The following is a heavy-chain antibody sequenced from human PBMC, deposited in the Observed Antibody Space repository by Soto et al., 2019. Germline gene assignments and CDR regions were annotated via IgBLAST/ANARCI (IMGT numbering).Heavy chain of an antibody. D-gene: IGHD4-17*01. Sequence: SETLSLTCAVYGGSFSGYYWSWIRQPPGKGLEWIGEINHSGSTNYNPSLKSRVTISVDTSKNQFSLKLSSVTAADTAVYYCGRGKAQDYPNQFAYGGQGPLVPVPP. CDR1: GGSFSGYY. V-gene: IGHV4-34*01. J-gene: IGHJ4*02. CDR3: GRGKAQDYPNQFAY. CDR2: INHSGST.